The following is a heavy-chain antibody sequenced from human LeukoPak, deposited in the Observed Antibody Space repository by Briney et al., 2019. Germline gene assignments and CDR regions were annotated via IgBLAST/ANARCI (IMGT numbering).Heavy chain of an antibody. D-gene: IGHD3-10*01. Sequence: GGSLRLSCAASGFTVSSDYMSWLRQAPGKGLEWVSVIYGGGSTYYADYVKGRFTISRDTSKNTLYLQMNSLRAEDTAVSYCARGATYYYGSGSYYRPYYFDYWGQGTLVTVSS. CDR3: ARGATYYYGSGSYYRPYYFDY. J-gene: IGHJ4*02. CDR2: IYGGGST. V-gene: IGHV3-53*01. CDR1: GFTVSSDY.